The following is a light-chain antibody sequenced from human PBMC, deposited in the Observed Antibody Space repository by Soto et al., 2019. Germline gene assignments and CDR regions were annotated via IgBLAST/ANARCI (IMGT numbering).Light chain of an antibody. J-gene: IGKJ1*01. V-gene: IGKV1-12*01. CDR1: QGINNW. CDR3: QQANSFPRT. CDR2: AAS. Sequence: DIQMTQSPSSVSASVGDRITITCRASQGINNWLAWYQQKAGKAPKLLIYAASNLQSGVPSRFSGSGSGTDFTLTISSLQPEDFATYYCQQANSFPRTFGQGTKVDIK.